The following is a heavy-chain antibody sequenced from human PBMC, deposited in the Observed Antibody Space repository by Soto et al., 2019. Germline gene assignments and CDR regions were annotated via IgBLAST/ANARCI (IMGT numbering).Heavy chain of an antibody. CDR3: ARGDNGDNGRAFDP. CDR1: GGSISNYY. Sequence: KPSETLSLTCTVSGGSISNYYWSWIRQPAGKGLEWIGRIYTSGNTNYNPSLKGRVTMSVDMSKNQFSLKLSSVAAADTAVYYCARGDNGDNGRAFDPWGQGTLVTVSS. CDR2: IYTSGNT. D-gene: IGHD4-17*01. J-gene: IGHJ5*02. V-gene: IGHV4-4*07.